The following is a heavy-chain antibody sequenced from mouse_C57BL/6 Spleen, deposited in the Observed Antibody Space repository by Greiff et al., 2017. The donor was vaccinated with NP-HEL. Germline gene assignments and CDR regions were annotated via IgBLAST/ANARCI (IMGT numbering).Heavy chain of an antibody. V-gene: IGHV5-6*01. D-gene: IGHD1-1*01. CDR3: ARDGSSYVFFDY. CDR1: GFTFSSYG. J-gene: IGHJ2*01. CDR2: ISSGGSYT. Sequence: EVKLLESGGDLVKPGGSLKLSCAASGFTFSSYGMSWVRQTPDKRLEWVATISSGGSYTYYPDSVKGRFTISRDNAKNTLYLQMSSLKSEDTAMDYCARDGSSYVFFDYWGQGTTLTVSS.